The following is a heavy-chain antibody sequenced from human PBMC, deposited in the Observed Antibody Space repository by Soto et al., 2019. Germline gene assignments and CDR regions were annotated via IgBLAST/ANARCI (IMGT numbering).Heavy chain of an antibody. CDR2: IYTSGST. V-gene: IGHV4-4*07. CDR3: AGTEYSYYYYALDV. D-gene: IGHD3-10*01. CDR1: GGSIRNYY. J-gene: IGHJ6*02. Sequence: QVQLQESGPGLVKPSETLSLTCTVSGGSIRNYYWSWIRQPAGKGLEWIGRIYTSGSTNYNPALKSRVTTSVHTSKDQFPLQLSSAHAADAAVYYCAGTEYSYYYYALDVWGQEATVTVSS.